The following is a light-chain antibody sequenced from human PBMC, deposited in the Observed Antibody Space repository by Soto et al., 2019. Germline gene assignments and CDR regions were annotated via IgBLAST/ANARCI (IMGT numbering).Light chain of an antibody. Sequence: DIQMTQSPSTLSASVGDRVTITCRASQSISGWLAWYQQKPGKAPKVLIYDASSLKSGVPSRFSGSGSGTEFTLTISSLQPDDFAIYYCQQYNNLWTLGQGTKVDIK. J-gene: IGKJ1*01. CDR1: QSISGW. CDR3: QQYNNLWT. CDR2: DAS. V-gene: IGKV1-5*01.